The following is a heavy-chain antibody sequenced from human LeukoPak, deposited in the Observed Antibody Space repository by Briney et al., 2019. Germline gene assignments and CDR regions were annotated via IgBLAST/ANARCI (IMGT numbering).Heavy chain of an antibody. J-gene: IGHJ3*02. Sequence: GGSQRLSCAASGFTFSSYGMHWVRQAPGKGLEWVAFIRYDGSNKYYADSVKGRFTISRDNSKNTLYLQMNSLRAEDTAVYYCAKDQLRQWLPFDAFDIWGQGTMVTVSS. V-gene: IGHV3-30*02. CDR2: IRYDGSNK. CDR3: AKDQLRQWLPFDAFDI. D-gene: IGHD6-19*01. CDR1: GFTFSSYG.